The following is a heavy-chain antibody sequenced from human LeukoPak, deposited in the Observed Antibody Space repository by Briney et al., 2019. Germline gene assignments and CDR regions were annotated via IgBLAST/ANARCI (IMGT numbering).Heavy chain of an antibody. CDR3: ATRSGGGTLFDY. V-gene: IGHV1-2*02. J-gene: IGHJ4*02. CDR1: GYTFTGYY. CDR2: INPNSGGT. D-gene: IGHD2-15*01. Sequence: ASVTVSCKASGYTFTGYYMHWVRQAPGQGLEWMGWINPNSGGTNYAQKFQGRVTMTRDTSISTAYMELSRLRSDDTAVYYCATRSGGGTLFDYWGQGTLVTVSS.